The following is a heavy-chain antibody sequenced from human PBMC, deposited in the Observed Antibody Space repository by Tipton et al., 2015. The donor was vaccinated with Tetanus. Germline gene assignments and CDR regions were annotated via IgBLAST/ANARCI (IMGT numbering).Heavy chain of an antibody. CDR1: GFRFSGYY. CDR2: IYSGGRT. V-gene: IGHV3-53*01. CDR3: TSSLNTWYYYGVDV. J-gene: IGHJ6*02. D-gene: IGHD3-16*01. Sequence: SLRLSCVGSGFRFSGYYMSWVRQAPGKGLEWVSIIYSGGRTYYADSVKGRFTISRDNSKNMLFLQMNSMRAEDTAVYYCTSSLNTWYYYGVDVWGQGTTVTVSS.